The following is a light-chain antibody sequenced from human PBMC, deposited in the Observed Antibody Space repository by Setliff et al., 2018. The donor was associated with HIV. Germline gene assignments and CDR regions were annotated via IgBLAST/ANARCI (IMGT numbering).Light chain of an antibody. CDR1: SSDIGAYNY. CDR3: SSYVNINTLV. J-gene: IGLJ1*01. Sequence: LTQPASVSGSPGQSITISCTGTSSDIGAYNYVSWYQQHPGKAPKVMIYDVRKRPSGVSNRFSGSKSGNTASLTISGLQAEDEAAYYCSSYVNINTLVFGTGTKVPS. V-gene: IGLV2-14*03. CDR2: DVR.